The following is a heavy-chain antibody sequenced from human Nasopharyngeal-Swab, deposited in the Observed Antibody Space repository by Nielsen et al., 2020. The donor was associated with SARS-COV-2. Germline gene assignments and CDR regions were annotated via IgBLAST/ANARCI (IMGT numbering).Heavy chain of an antibody. D-gene: IGHD6-13*01. CDR2: INTNTGHP. CDR3: ARAGRGSSSWYVMDYYYGMDV. J-gene: IGHJ6*02. V-gene: IGHV7-4-1*02. Sequence: WVRQAPGQGLEWMGRINTNTGHPTYAQGFTGRFVFSLDTSVSTAYLQISSLKAEDTAVYSCARAGRGSSSWYVMDYYYGMDVWGQGTTVTVSS.